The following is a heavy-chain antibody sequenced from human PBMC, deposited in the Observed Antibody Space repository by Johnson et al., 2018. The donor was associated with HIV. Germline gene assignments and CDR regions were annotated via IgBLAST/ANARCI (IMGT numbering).Heavy chain of an antibody. CDR1: AFAFSDSA. CDR3: TTLPPTWRAFHI. V-gene: IGHV3-15*07. J-gene: IGHJ3*02. Sequence: VQLVESGGDLVQPGGSLKLSCAASAFAFSDSAIHWVRQASGKGLEWVGRIKSETDDGTTHYFAPVKGRFIISRDDSKNTLYLHMKSLKTEDTAVYFCTTLPPTWRAFHIWGQGTMVTVSS. D-gene: IGHD4-11*01. CDR2: IKSETDDGTT.